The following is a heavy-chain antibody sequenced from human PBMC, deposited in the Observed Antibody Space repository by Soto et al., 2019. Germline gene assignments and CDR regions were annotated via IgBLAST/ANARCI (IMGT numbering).Heavy chain of an antibody. V-gene: IGHV1-2*04. Sequence: GASVKVSCKASGYTFTGYYMHWVRQAPGQGLEWMGRINPNSGGTNYAQKFQGWVTMTRDTSISTAYMELSRLRSDDTAVYYCARSLMVRGVIQTFYYYGMDVWG. D-gene: IGHD3-10*01. J-gene: IGHJ6*02. CDR1: GYTFTGYY. CDR2: INPNSGGT. CDR3: ARSLMVRGVIQTFYYYGMDV.